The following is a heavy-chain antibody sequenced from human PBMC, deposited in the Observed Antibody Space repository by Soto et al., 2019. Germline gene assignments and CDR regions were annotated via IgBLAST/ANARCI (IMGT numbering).Heavy chain of an antibody. J-gene: IGHJ4*02. V-gene: IGHV1-18*03. CDR3: ARPSTYGFFFDF. CDR2: ISAYNGNT. CDR1: GYTFTSYG. D-gene: IGHD3-10*01. Sequence: GASVKVSCKAPGYTFTSYGISWVRQAPGQGLEWMGWISAYNGNTNYAQKLQGRVTMTTDTSTSTAYMELRSLRSDGMAVYYGARPSTYGFFFDFWGQGSLVTVSS.